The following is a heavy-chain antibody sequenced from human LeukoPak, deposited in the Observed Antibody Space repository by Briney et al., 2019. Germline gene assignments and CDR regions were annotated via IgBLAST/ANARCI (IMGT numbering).Heavy chain of an antibody. V-gene: IGHV3-53*01. CDR1: GFTFSGYA. D-gene: IGHD7-27*01. Sequence: GGSLRLSCEASGFTFSGYAVSWVRQAPGKGLEWVSVIYSIGSTFYADSVKGRFTISRDNSKNTLYLHMNSLRAEDTAVYFCARDRVYLGREDAFDIWGQGTMVTVSS. CDR2: IYSIGST. CDR3: ARDRVYLGREDAFDI. J-gene: IGHJ3*02.